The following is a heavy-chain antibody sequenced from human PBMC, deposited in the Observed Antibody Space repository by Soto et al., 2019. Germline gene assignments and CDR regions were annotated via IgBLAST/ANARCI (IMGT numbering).Heavy chain of an antibody. CDR3: ARGYGITSSP. Sequence: DAGKVCCKASAGTFSSYAISWVRQAPGQGLEWMGWISAYNGNTNYAQKLQGRVTMTTDTSTSTAYMELRSLRSDDTAVYYCARGYGITSSPWGQGTLVTVSS. V-gene: IGHV1-18*01. J-gene: IGHJ5*02. D-gene: IGHD6-13*01. CDR1: AGTFSSYA. CDR2: ISAYNGNT.